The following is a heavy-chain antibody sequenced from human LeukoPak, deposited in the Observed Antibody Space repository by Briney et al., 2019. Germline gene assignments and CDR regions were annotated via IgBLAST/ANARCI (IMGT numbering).Heavy chain of an antibody. Sequence: GGSLKISCKGSGYSFTSYWIGWVRQMPGKGLEWMGIIYPGDSDTRYSPSFQGQVTISADKSISTAYLQWSSLKASDTAMYYCARPSLSGWYYFDYWGQGTLVTVST. CDR1: GYSFTSYW. J-gene: IGHJ4*02. V-gene: IGHV5-51*01. CDR2: IYPGDSDT. D-gene: IGHD6-19*01. CDR3: ARPSLSGWYYFDY.